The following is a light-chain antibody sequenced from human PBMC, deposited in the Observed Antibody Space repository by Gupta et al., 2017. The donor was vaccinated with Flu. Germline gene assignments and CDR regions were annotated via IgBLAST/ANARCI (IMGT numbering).Light chain of an antibody. V-gene: IGLV2-14*03. CDR2: EVT. CDR1: RSDVGDFNY. CDR3: SSYTTSSAFYV. Sequence: QSALTQPASVSGSPGESLTIPCSGTRSDVGDFNYVSWYQQHPGKAPKLIIYEVTNRPPGVSSRFSGSKSGNTASLTISGLQPGDEADYHCSSYTTSSAFYVFGTGTKVTVL. J-gene: IGLJ1*01.